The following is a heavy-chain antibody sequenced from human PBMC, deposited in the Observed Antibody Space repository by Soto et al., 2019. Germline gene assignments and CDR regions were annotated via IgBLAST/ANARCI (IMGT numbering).Heavy chain of an antibody. CDR3: AKSSSSEDYFYSYGMDV. D-gene: IGHD6-6*01. CDR2: ISGSGGNT. Sequence: GGSLRLSCASSGFTFSSYAMSLVRQALGKGLEWVSAISGSGGNTDYADSVKGRFTISRDTSKNTLYLQMNSLRAEDTAVYYCAKSSSSEDYFYSYGMDVWGQGTTVTVSS. V-gene: IGHV3-23*01. CDR1: GFTFSSYA. J-gene: IGHJ6*02.